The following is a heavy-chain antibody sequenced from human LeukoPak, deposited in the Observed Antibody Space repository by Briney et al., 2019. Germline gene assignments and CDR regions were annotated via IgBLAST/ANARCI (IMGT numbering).Heavy chain of an antibody. J-gene: IGHJ4*02. D-gene: IGHD5-24*01. V-gene: IGHV3-53*01. Sequence: PGGSLRLSCAASGFTVSSNYMSWVRQAPGKGLEWVSVIYSGGNTYYADSVKGRFTVSRDNSKNTLYLQMNSLRAEDTAVYYCARDRPLDGYLTPGYWGQGTLVTVSS. CDR2: IYSGGNT. CDR3: ARDRPLDGYLTPGY. CDR1: GFTVSSNY.